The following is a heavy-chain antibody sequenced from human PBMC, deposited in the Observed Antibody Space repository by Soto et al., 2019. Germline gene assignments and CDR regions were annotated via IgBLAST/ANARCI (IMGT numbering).Heavy chain of an antibody. Sequence: QVQLQESGPGLVKPSGTLSLTCAVSGGSISSSNWWSWVRQPPGKGLEWIGEIYHSGNTNYNPSRKIRVTMAVDKSRHQSSLKLSSVTAADTAVYDCARRWGEGRVDYWGQGTLVTVSS. CDR2: IYHSGNT. V-gene: IGHV4-4*02. CDR3: ARRWGEGRVDY. CDR1: GGSISSSNW. J-gene: IGHJ4*02. D-gene: IGHD3-10*01.